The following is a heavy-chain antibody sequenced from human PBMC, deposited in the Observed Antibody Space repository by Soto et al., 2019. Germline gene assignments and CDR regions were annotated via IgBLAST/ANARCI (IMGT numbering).Heavy chain of an antibody. Sequence: EVQLVESGGGLVQPGGSLRLSCAASGFTFSSYWMSWVRQAPGKGLEWVANIKRDGSGKYYVDSVKGRFTISRDNAKNSLYLQMNSLRAEDTAVYYCAREARLYCSGGSCYLWYFDYWGQGTLVTVSS. J-gene: IGHJ4*02. CDR1: GFTFSSYW. CDR2: IKRDGSGK. CDR3: AREARLYCSGGSCYLWYFDY. V-gene: IGHV3-7*01. D-gene: IGHD2-15*01.